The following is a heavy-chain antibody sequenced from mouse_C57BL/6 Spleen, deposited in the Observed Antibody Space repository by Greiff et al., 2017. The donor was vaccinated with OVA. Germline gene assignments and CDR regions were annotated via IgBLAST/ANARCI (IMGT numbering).Heavy chain of an antibody. Sequence: QVQLQQPGAELVKPGASVKLSCKASGYTFTSYWMHWVKQRPGQGLEWIGMIHPNSGSTNYNEKFKSKATLTVDKASSTAYMQLSSLTSEDTAVYYCASGDNNYVWLAYWGQGTLVTVSA. D-gene: IGHD2-12*01. V-gene: IGHV1-64*01. CDR1: GYTFTSYW. CDR2: IHPNSGST. J-gene: IGHJ3*01. CDR3: ASGDNNYVWLAY.